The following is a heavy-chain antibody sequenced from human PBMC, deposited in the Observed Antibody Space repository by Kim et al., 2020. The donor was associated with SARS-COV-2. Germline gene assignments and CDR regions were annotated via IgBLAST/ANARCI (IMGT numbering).Heavy chain of an antibody. CDR1: GYTFTSYA. CDR2: INAGNGNT. Sequence: ASVKVSCKASGYTFTSYAMHWVRQAPGQRLEWMGWINAGNGNTKYSQKFQGRVTITRDTSASTAYMELSSLRSEDTAVYYCARGGTDNYYGSGSPPRSYYYYGMDVWGQGTTVTVSS. CDR3: ARGGTDNYYGSGSPPRSYYYYGMDV. J-gene: IGHJ6*02. D-gene: IGHD3-10*01. V-gene: IGHV1-3*01.